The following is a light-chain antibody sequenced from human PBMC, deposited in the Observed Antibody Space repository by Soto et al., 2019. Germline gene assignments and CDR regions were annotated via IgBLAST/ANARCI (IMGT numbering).Light chain of an antibody. CDR2: DAS. Sequence: DVQMTQSPSSLSVSVGDRVTITCQASQDISNYLNWYQQKPGKAPKFLIYDASNLETGVPSRFSGSGSGTKFTFTISSLQPEDIATYYCQQYLSLPYTFGQGTRLELK. J-gene: IGKJ2*01. V-gene: IGKV1-33*01. CDR3: QQYLSLPYT. CDR1: QDISNY.